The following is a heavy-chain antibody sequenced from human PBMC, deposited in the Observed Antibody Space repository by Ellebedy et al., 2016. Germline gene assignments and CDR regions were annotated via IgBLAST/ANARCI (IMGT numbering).Heavy chain of an antibody. J-gene: IGHJ2*01. V-gene: IGHV3-21*01. CDR1: GFPFSSYS. CDR2: ISSSSSYI. D-gene: IGHD3-10*01. CDR3: ARGGVRGL. Sequence: GESLKISXAASGFPFSSYSMNWVRQAPGKGLEWVSSISSSSSYIYYADSVKGRFTISRDNAKNSLYLQMNSLRAEDTAVYYCARGGVRGLWGRGTLVTVSS.